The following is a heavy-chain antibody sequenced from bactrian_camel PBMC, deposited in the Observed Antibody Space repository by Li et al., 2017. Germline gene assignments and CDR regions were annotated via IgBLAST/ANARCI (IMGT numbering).Heavy chain of an antibody. CDR2: INSGGAT. D-gene: IGHD8*01. J-gene: IGHJ4*01. CDR1: GFPFSNYW. V-gene: IGHV3S1*01. CDR3: AASIPCLPNWNETRTYNY. Sequence: HVQLVESGGGLVQPGGSLRLSCVASGFPFSNYWMLWVRQAPGKGLEWVSAINSGGATNYADSVKGRFTISQDNAKTTLYLQMNSLKPEDTAVYYCAASIPCLPNWNETRTYNYWGQGTQVTVS.